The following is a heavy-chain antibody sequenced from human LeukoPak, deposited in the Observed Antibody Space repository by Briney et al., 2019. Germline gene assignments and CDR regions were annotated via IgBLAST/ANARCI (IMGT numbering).Heavy chain of an antibody. D-gene: IGHD6-6*01. J-gene: IGHJ4*02. CDR2: IYADGST. V-gene: IGHV3-53*01. CDR3: ARDLGSSNS. CDR1: GFSVSGIY. Sequence: GGSLRLSCAASGFSVSGIYINWVRQPPGKGLEWVSVIYADGSTFYADTVKGRFTISRDTSRDNILYLQMNSLRAEDTAVYYCARDLGSSNSWGQGTLVTVSS.